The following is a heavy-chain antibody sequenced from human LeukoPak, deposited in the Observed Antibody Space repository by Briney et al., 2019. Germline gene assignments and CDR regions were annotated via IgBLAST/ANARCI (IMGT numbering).Heavy chain of an antibody. Sequence: SGTLSLTCGVSGGSVTSTNWWTWVRQPPGKGLEWIGEVHLDGRTNYNPSLKSRLTMSVDLSENHISLKLTSVTAADTAVYYCAREGGFYRPLDYSGQGTLVTVSS. D-gene: IGHD3-3*01. CDR1: GGSVTSTNW. J-gene: IGHJ4*02. CDR3: AREGGFYRPLDY. V-gene: IGHV4-4*02. CDR2: VHLDGRT.